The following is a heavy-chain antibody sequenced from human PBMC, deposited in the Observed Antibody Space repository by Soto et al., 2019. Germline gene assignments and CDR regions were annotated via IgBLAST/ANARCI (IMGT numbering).Heavy chain of an antibody. V-gene: IGHV4-34*01. CDR1: GGAFSGYY. J-gene: IGHJ6*03. CDR3: ARGHIVSSNFYFMEV. D-gene: IGHD3-16*02. CDR2: KEHGGST. Sequence: PSETLSLTCAVYGGAFSGYYWTWVRQTPGKGLEWTGEKEHGGSTTYNPSLQSRVSISLGLVRKQVSLQLTSVTAADSATYYCARGHIVSSNFYFMEVWGKGTTVTVSS.